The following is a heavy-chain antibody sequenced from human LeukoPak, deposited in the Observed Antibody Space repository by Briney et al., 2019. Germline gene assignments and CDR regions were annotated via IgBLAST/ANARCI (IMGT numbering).Heavy chain of an antibody. D-gene: IGHD5-18*01. Sequence: GGSLRLSCAASGFTFSSYAMSWVRQAPGKGLEWDSAISGSGGSTYYADSVKGRFTISRDNSKNTLYLQMNSLRAEDTAVYYCAKSGMLWSYFDYLGQGTLVTVSS. V-gene: IGHV3-23*01. J-gene: IGHJ4*02. CDR2: ISGSGGST. CDR3: AKSGMLWSYFDY. CDR1: GFTFSSYA.